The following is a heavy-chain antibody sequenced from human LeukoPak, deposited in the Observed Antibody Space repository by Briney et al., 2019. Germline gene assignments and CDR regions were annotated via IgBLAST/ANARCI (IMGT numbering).Heavy chain of an antibody. V-gene: IGHV3-30*02. CDR3: ASYGDYGDYFDY. CDR2: IWYDGSNK. CDR1: GFTFSSYG. D-gene: IGHD4-17*01. Sequence: GGSLRLSCAASGFTFSSYGMHWVRQAPGKGLEWVAVIWYDGSNKYYADSVKGRFTISRDNSKNTLYLQMNSLRAEDTAVYYCASYGDYGDYFDYWGQGTLVTVSS. J-gene: IGHJ4*02.